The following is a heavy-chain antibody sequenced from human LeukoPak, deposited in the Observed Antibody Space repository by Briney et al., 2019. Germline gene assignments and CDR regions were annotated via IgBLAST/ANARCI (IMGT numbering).Heavy chain of an antibody. J-gene: IGHJ5*02. Sequence: ASETLSLTCAVYGGSFSGYYLSWIRQPPGKGLEWIGEINHSGSTNYNPSLKSRVTISVDTSKNQFSLKLSSVTAADTAVYYCARGGVYGVDWFDPWGQGTLVTVSS. CDR3: ARGGVYGVDWFDP. V-gene: IGHV4-34*01. D-gene: IGHD2-8*01. CDR2: INHSGST. CDR1: GGSFSGYY.